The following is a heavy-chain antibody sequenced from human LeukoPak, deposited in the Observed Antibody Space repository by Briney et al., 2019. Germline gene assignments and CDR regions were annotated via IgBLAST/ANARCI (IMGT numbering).Heavy chain of an antibody. CDR3: ARDGDWGYEYYFDY. J-gene: IGHJ4*02. CDR1: GFTFSSYG. Sequence: GRSLRLSCAASGFTFSSYGMHWVRQAPGKGLEWVAVISYDGSNKYYADSVKGRFTISRDNAKNSLYLQMNSLRAEDTAVYYCARDGDWGYEYYFDYWGQGTLVTVSS. D-gene: IGHD7-27*01. V-gene: IGHV3-30*03. CDR2: ISYDGSNK.